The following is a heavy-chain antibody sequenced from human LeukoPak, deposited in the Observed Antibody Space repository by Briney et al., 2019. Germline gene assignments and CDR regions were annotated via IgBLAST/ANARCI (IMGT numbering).Heavy chain of an antibody. Sequence: GGSLRLSCAASGFTFSNAWMSWVRQAPGKGLECVARIKSKTDGGTTDYAAPVKGRFTISRDDSKNTLYLQMNSLKTEDTAVYYCTTETSLCYDSSGYCDYWGQGTLVTVSS. CDR1: GFTFSNAW. D-gene: IGHD3-22*01. V-gene: IGHV3-15*01. CDR2: IKSKTDGGTT. J-gene: IGHJ4*02. CDR3: TTETSLCYDSSGYCDY.